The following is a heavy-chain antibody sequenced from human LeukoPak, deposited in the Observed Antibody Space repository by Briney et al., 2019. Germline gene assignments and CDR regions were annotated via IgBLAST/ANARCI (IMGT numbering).Heavy chain of an antibody. Sequence: PGGSLRLSCTASGFTFGDYAMSWFRQAPGKGLEWVGFIRSKAYGGTTEYAASVKGRFTISRDDSKSIAYLQMNSLKTEDTAVYYCTRYSSSWYGVEYFQHWGRGTLVTVSS. D-gene: IGHD6-13*01. CDR2: IRSKAYGGTT. CDR1: GFTFGDYA. CDR3: TRYSSSWYGVEYFQH. V-gene: IGHV3-49*03. J-gene: IGHJ1*01.